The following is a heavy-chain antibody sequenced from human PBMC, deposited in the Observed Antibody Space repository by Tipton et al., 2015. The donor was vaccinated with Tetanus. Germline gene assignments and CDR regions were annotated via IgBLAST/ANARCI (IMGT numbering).Heavy chain of an antibody. CDR2: MNPNSGNT. J-gene: IGHJ6*02. CDR3: ASQSMALGVRGVLPYYYYYGMDV. D-gene: IGHD3-10*01. CDR1: GYTFTSYD. V-gene: IGHV1-8*01. Sequence: QLVQSGAEVKKPGASVKVSCKASGYTFTSYDINWVRQATGQGLEWMGWMNPNSGNTGYAQKFQGRVTMTRNTSISTAYMELSSLRSEDTAVYYGASQSMALGVRGVLPYYYYYGMDVWGQGTTVTVSS.